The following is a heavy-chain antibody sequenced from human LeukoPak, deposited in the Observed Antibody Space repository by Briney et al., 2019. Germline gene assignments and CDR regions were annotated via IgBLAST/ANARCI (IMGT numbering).Heavy chain of an antibody. V-gene: IGHV4-34*01. D-gene: IGHD6-6*01. Sequence: SETLSLTCAVYGGSFSGYYWSWIRQPPGKGLEWIGEINHSGSTNYNPSLKSRVTISVDTSKNQFSLKLSSVTAADTAVYYCARLYQYSPAIYYWGQGTLVTVSS. CDR1: GGSFSGYY. J-gene: IGHJ4*02. CDR2: INHSGST. CDR3: ARLYQYSPAIYY.